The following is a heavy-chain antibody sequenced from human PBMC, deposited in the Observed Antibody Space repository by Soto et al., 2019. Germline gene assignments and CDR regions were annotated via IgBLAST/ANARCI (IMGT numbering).Heavy chain of an antibody. CDR2: ISGSGGST. D-gene: IGHD3-3*01. V-gene: IGHV3-23*01. Sequence: GGSLRLSCAASGFTFSSYAMSWVRQAPGKGLEWVSAISGSGGSTYYADSVKGRFTISRDNSKNTLYLQMNSLRAEDTAVYYCAKVKWRFLEWLPFDYWGQGTLVTVSS. J-gene: IGHJ4*02. CDR1: GFTFSSYA. CDR3: AKVKWRFLEWLPFDY.